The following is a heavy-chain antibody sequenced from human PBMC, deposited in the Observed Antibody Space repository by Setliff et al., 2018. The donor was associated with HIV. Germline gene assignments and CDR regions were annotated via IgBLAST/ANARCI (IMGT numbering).Heavy chain of an antibody. D-gene: IGHD3-10*01. V-gene: IGHV3-43D*04. J-gene: IGHJ4*02. CDR1: GFTFDDYA. Sequence: GGSLRLSCAASGFTFDDYATHWVRQGPGKGLEWVSLISWDGGSTHYADSVKGRFTMSRDNSENSLYLQMNSLRAEDTALYYCAKDYYGSGSYPDYWGQGTQVTVSS. CDR3: AKDYYGSGSYPDY. CDR2: ISWDGGST.